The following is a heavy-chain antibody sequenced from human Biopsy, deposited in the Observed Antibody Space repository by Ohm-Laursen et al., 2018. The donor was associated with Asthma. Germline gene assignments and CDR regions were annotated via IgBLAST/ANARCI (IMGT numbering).Heavy chain of an antibody. CDR1: GFMLRSFG. CDR2: ISYDGNHK. V-gene: IGHV3-30*18. Sequence: SLRLSCAAPGFMLRSFGMHWVRQAPGKGLEWVAVISYDGNHKFYEDSVKGRFTISRDNSKNTLYLQMNSLRTEDTAVYYCAKRRGYSGHDTDYWGQGTLVIVSS. CDR3: AKRRGYSGHDTDY. D-gene: IGHD5-12*01. J-gene: IGHJ4*02.